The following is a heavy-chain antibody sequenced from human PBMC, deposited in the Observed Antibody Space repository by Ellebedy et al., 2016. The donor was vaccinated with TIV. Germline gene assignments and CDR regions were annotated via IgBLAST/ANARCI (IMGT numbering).Heavy chain of an antibody. CDR1: GFTFSSYS. CDR2: ISGSGSTI. CDR3: ATLGDCSSTSCYGSWFDP. J-gene: IGHJ5*02. V-gene: IGHV3-48*04. D-gene: IGHD2-2*01. Sequence: GESLKISCAASGFTFSSYSMNWVRQAPGKGLEWVSAISGSGSTIYYADSVKGRFTISRDNAKNSLYLQMNSLRAEDTAVYYCATLGDCSSTSCYGSWFDPWGQGTLVTVSS.